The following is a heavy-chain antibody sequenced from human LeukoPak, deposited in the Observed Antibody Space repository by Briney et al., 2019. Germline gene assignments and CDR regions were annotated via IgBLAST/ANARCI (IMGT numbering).Heavy chain of an antibody. D-gene: IGHD3-10*01. J-gene: IGHJ4*02. CDR2: IFYSGST. Sequence: SETLSLTCTVSGGSISSSSYYWGWIRQPPGKGLEWIGSIFYSGSTYYNPSLKSRVTISVDTSKNQFSLKLSSVTAADTAVYYCARVGYYGSGSYWFDYWGQGTLVTVSS. V-gene: IGHV4-39*07. CDR3: ARVGYYGSGSYWFDY. CDR1: GGSISSSSYY.